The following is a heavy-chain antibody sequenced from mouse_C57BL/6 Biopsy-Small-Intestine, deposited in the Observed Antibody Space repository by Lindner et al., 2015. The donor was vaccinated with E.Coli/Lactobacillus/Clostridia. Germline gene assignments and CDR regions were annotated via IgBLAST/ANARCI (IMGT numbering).Heavy chain of an antibody. V-gene: IGHV1-7*01. CDR1: GYTFTSYW. J-gene: IGHJ3*01. D-gene: IGHD2-5*01. CDR2: INPSSGYT. CDR3: ARCAYYSNYLFAY. Sequence: VQLQESGAELAKPGASVKMSCKASGYTFTSYWMHWVKQRPGQGLEWIGYINPSSGYTEYNQKFKDKATLTADKSSSTAYMQLSSLTSEDSAVYYCARCAYYSNYLFAYWGQGTLVTVSA.